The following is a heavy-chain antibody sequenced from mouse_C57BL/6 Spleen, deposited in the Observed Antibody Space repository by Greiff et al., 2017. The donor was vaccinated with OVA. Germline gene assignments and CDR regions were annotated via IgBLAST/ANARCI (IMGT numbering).Heavy chain of an antibody. CDR2: INYDGSST. D-gene: IGHD4-1*01. CDR1: GFTFSDYY. J-gene: IGHJ2*01. Sequence: VESEGGLVQPGSSMKLSCTASGFTFSDYYMAWVRQVPEKGLEWVANINYDGSSTYYLDSLKSRFIISRDNAKNILYLQMSSLKSEDTATYYCARVSNWYFDYWGQGTTLTVSS. V-gene: IGHV5-16*01. CDR3: ARVSNWYFDY.